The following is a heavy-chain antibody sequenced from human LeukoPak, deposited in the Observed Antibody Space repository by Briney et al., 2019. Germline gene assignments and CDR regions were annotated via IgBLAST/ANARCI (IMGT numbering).Heavy chain of an antibody. V-gene: IGHV3-48*02. CDR2: IDGSGDTI. J-gene: IGHJ4*02. Sequence: GESLRLSCAAPGLTFSDYSMNWVRQAPGKGLEWVSYIDGSGDTIYYADSVKGRFTISRDNAKNSLDLQMNSLRDEDTAVYYCSRRFDCWGQGTLVTVSS. CDR1: GLTFSDYS. CDR3: SRRFDC.